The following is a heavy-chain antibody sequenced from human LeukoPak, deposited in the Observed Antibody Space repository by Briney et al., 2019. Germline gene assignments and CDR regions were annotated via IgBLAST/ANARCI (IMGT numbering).Heavy chain of an antibody. CDR2: IKQDGSEK. D-gene: IGHD3-3*01. CDR1: GFTFSTDL. J-gene: IGHJ4*02. Sequence: PGGSLRLSCAASGFTFSTDLMSWVRQAPGKGLEWVANIKQDGSEKYYVDSVRGRFTISRDNAKNSLYLQMNSLRAEDTAVYYCAREGYDFWSGYSFYFDYWGQGTLVTVSS. CDR3: AREGYDFWSGYSFYFDY. V-gene: IGHV3-7*01.